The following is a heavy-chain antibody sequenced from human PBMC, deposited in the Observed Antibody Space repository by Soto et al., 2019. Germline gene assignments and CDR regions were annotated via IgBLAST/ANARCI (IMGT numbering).Heavy chain of an antibody. J-gene: IGHJ6*02. V-gene: IGHV1-18*01. CDR3: ARDAVRDGLDV. CDR1: GYTFTSSG. Sequence: QVQLVQSGAEVKKPGASVKVSCKASGYTFTSSGISWVRQAPRQVLEWMGWISVYNGNPNYAQKLQGKVTMTTDIPTSKADMDLRSWKSGDPAVYHCARDAVRDGLDVVGQGTKVTFSS. CDR2: ISVYNGNP.